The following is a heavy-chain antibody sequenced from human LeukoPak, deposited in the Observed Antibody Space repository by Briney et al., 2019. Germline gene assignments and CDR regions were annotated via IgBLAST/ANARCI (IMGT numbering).Heavy chain of an antibody. CDR3: ARAYWGSVDY. D-gene: IGHD7-27*01. J-gene: IGHJ4*02. CDR1: GFTFSSYW. Sequence: GGSLRFSCAASGFTFSSYWMSWVRQAPGKGLEWVANINQDGSERFYVDSVKGRFTISRDNPKKSLYLQMNSLRDEDTAVYYCARAYWGSVDYWGQGTLVPVSS. CDR2: INQDGSER. V-gene: IGHV3-7*03.